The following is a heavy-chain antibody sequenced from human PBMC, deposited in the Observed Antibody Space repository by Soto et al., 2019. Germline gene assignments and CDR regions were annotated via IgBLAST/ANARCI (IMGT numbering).Heavy chain of an antibody. D-gene: IGHD5-18*01. Sequence: EVQLVESGGGLVQPGGSLRLSCAASGFTFSSYWMHWARQAPGKGLVWVSRINSDGSSTSYADSVKGRFTISRDNAKNTVYLQMNSLRAEDTAVYYCARDEGYSYGYADYYYYGMDVWGQGTTVTVSS. CDR1: GFTFSSYW. CDR3: ARDEGYSYGYADYYYYGMDV. CDR2: INSDGSST. V-gene: IGHV3-74*01. J-gene: IGHJ6*02.